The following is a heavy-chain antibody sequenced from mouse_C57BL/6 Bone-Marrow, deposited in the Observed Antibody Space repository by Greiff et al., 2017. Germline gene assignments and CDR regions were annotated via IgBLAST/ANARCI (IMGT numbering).Heavy chain of an antibody. V-gene: IGHV1-64*01. D-gene: IGHD1-1*01. CDR1: GYTFTSYW. CDR2: IHPNSGST. J-gene: IGHJ2*01. Sequence: VQLKQPGAELVKPGASVKLSCKASGYTFTSYWMHWVKQRPGQGLEWIGMIHPNSGSTNYNEKFKSKATLTVDKSSSTAYMQLSSLTSEDSAVYYCARSGGSFSYYFDYWGQGTTLTVSS. CDR3: ARSGGSFSYYFDY.